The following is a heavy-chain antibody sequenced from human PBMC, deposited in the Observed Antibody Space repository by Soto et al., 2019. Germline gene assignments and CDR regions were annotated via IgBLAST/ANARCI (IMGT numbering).Heavy chain of an antibody. CDR3: ARQIYDSDTGPNFQYYFDA. Sequence: GESLKISCKGSGYSFAGYWITWVRQKPGKGLEWMGRIDPSDSQTYYSPSFRGHVTISVTKSITTVFLQWSSLRASDTAMYYCARQIYDSDTGPNFQYYFDAWDQGTPVTVSS. D-gene: IGHD3-22*01. J-gene: IGHJ4*02. CDR1: GYSFAGYW. V-gene: IGHV5-10-1*01. CDR2: IDPSDSQT.